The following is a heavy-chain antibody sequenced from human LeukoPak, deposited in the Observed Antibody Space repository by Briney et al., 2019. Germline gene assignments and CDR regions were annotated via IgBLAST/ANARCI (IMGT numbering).Heavy chain of an antibody. CDR3: ATRSSTLTAARCFDD. D-gene: IGHD6-6*01. CDR2: IYHSGST. V-gene: IGHV4-38-2*01. J-gene: IGHJ4*03. Sequence: PSETLSLTCAVSGYSISSGYYWGWIRQPPGKGLEWIGSIYHSGSTYYNPSLKSRVTISVDTSKNRFSLSLTSVTAADTAVYYCATRSSTLTAARCFDDWGQGTVVTVSS. CDR1: GYSISSGYY.